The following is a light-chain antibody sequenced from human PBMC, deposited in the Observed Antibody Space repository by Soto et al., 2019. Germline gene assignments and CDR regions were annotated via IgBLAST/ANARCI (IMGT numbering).Light chain of an antibody. V-gene: IGLV1-40*01. CDR1: SSNIGAGYD. CDR2: GNI. J-gene: IGLJ1*01. Sequence: QSVLTQPPSVSGAPGQRVTISCTGSSSNIGAGYDVHWYQQLPGTAPKLLIYGNINRPSGVPDRFSGSKSGTSACLAITGLQAEDEADYYCQSYDSSLSADYVFGTGTKLTVL. CDR3: QSYDSSLSADYV.